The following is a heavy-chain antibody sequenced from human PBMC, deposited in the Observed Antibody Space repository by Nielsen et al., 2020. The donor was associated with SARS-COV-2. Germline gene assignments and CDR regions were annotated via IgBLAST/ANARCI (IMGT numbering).Heavy chain of an antibody. J-gene: IGHJ4*02. CDR1: GYTLTELS. D-gene: IGHD6-19*01. Sequence: SVKVSCKVSGYTLTELSMHWVRQAPGKGPEWMGGFDPEDGETIYAQKFQGRVTMTEDTSTDTAYMELSSLRSEDTAVYYCATDAVSGWHLFDYWGQGTLVTVSS. CDR2: FDPEDGET. CDR3: ATDAVSGWHLFDY. V-gene: IGHV1-24*01.